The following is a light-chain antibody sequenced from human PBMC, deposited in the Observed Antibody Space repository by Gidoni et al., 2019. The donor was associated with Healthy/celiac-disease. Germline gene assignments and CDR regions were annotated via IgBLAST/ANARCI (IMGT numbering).Light chain of an antibody. Sequence: AIRMTQSPSSFSASTGDRVTITCRASQGISSYLAWYQQKPGKATKLLIYAASTLQSGVPSRFSGSGSETDFTLTISCLQSEDFATYYCQQYYSYPQTFGQGTKVEIK. CDR2: AAS. CDR3: QQYYSYPQT. V-gene: IGKV1-8*01. J-gene: IGKJ1*01. CDR1: QGISSY.